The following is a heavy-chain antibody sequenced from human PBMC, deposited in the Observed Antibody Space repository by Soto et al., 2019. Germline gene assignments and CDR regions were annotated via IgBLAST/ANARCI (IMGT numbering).Heavy chain of an antibody. J-gene: IGHJ4*02. Sequence: QVQLVQSGAEVKKPGASVKVYCQDSGYTFTSYGISWVRQAPGQGLEWMGGISAYNGNTNSAPKLQGRVTMTTDTSTGTDSLWPTRLSSDDTAVFNCARDAPAVCLHGWGQGTLVTVSS. V-gene: IGHV1-18*01. CDR1: GYTFTSYG. CDR2: ISAYNGNT. CDR3: ARDAPAVCLHG. D-gene: IGHD2-8*01.